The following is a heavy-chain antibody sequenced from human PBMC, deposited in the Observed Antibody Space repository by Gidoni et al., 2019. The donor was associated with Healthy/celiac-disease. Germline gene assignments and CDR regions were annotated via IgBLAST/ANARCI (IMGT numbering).Heavy chain of an antibody. CDR3: ASGYCSSTSCYKDYYYYGMDV. Sequence: QVQLQESGPGLVKPSETLSLTGTVSGGSIGSYTWTWIRRPPGKGLEGCGYIYYSGSTNYNPAPKSRVTISVDTSKIQFSLKLSSVTAADTAVYYCASGYCSSTSCYKDYYYYGMDVWGQGTTVTVSS. D-gene: IGHD2-2*02. CDR1: GGSIGSYT. J-gene: IGHJ6*02. CDR2: IYYSGST. V-gene: IGHV4-59*01.